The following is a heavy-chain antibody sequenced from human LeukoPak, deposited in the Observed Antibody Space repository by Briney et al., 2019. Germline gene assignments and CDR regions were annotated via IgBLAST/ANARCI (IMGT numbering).Heavy chain of an antibody. D-gene: IGHD2-15*01. CDR2: MNPNSGNT. Sequence: ASVKVSCKASGYTFTSYEINGVRQATGQGLEWMGWMNPNSGNTGYAQKFQGRVTMTRNSSITTAYMELSSLRSEDTAVYYCARRHGRCSDGSCYYPDYWGQGTLVTVSS. V-gene: IGHV1-8*01. J-gene: IGHJ4*02. CDR3: ARRHGRCSDGSCYYPDY. CDR1: GYTFTSYE.